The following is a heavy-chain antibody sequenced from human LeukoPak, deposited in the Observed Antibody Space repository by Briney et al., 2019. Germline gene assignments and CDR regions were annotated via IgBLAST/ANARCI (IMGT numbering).Heavy chain of an antibody. J-gene: IGHJ4*02. CDR2: IYYSGTT. V-gene: IGHV4-61*01. Sequence: PSETLPLTCTVSGGSVSSGSYYWSWIRQPPGKGLEWIGYIYYSGTTNYNPSLKSRVTISVDTPKNQFSLNLSSVTAADTAVYYCARDRGRGYSGYDPYFDYWGQGILVTVSS. CDR3: ARDRGRGYSGYDPYFDY. D-gene: IGHD5-12*01. CDR1: GGSVSSGSYY.